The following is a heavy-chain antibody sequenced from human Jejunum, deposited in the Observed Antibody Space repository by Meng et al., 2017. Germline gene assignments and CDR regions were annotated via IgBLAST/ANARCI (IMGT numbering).Heavy chain of an antibody. Sequence: VPRVETGGGLTQPEGSLRLSCAASWFAVSTNYMGRVRQAPGKGLEWVSVIYSGGNTYYADSVKGRFTISRDGSKNTLYLQMNSLRAEDTAVYYCARDWVAVTDWGQGTLVTVSS. D-gene: IGHD6-19*01. J-gene: IGHJ4*02. CDR3: ARDWVAVTD. CDR2: IYSGGNT. V-gene: IGHV3-53*02. CDR1: WFAVSTNY.